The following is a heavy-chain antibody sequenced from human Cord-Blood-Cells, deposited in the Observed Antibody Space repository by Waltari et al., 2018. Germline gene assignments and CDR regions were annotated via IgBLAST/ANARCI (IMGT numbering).Heavy chain of an antibody. D-gene: IGHD6-13*01. V-gene: IGHV4-59*01. Sequence: QVQLQESGPGLVKPSETLSLTCTVSGGSISSYYWSWIRQPPGKGLEWIGYIYYSGSTNYNPSLKSRVTISVDTSKNQFSLKLSSVTAADTAVYYCARGRYSTYFDYWGQGTLVTVSS. CDR1: GGSISSYY. J-gene: IGHJ4*02. CDR2: IYYSGST. CDR3: ARGRYSTYFDY.